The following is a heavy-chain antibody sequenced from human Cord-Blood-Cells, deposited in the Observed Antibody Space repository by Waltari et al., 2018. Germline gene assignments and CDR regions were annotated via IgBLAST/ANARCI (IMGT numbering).Heavy chain of an antibody. CDR3: AREPGASEDN. CDR1: GFTVSSNY. CDR2: IYRCGRT. Sequence: QLVESGGGLVQPGGSLRLSGASSGFTVSSNYLSWVRQAPGEVLEWVFVIYRCGRTYDADSRKGRVTIYRDNSKNTLYLQMKGLRGEDRAVYYCAREPGASEDNWGQGTLVTVSS. J-gene: IGHJ4*02. V-gene: IGHV3-66*01. D-gene: IGHD2-2*01.